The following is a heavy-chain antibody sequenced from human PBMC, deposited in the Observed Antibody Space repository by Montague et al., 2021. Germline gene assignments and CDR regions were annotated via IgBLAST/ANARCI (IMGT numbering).Heavy chain of an antibody. CDR1: GDSDWVNNAA. CDR2: TNYRSKWTS. J-gene: IGHJ5*02. V-gene: IGHV6-1*01. D-gene: IGHD4-17*01. Sequence: CAISGDSDWVNNAACKWERHSSSGHLEWLGVTNYRSKWTSDYATSVEGRISIDPDTSKNQFFLHLRSVTPEDTGVYYCVRDTGSAQAGFDAWGQGTLVTVSS. CDR3: VRDTGSAQAGFDA.